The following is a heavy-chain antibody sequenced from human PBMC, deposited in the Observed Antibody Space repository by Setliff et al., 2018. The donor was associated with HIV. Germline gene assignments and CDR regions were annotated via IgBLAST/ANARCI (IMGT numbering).Heavy chain of an antibody. V-gene: IGHV4-4*07. Sequence: SETLSLTCTVPGGSISNSYWSWIRQTAGKGLEWIGRIYTSGSTMYNPSLKSRVTMSVDTSNNQFSLKLTSVTAADTAVYYCARHGRLSGSYWGGGDYWGQGTLVTVSS. CDR2: IYTSGST. D-gene: IGHD1-26*01. J-gene: IGHJ4*02. CDR1: GGSISNSY. CDR3: ARHGRLSGSYWGGGDY.